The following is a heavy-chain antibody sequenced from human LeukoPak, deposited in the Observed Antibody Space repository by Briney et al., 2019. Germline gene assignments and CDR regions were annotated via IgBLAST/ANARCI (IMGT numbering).Heavy chain of an antibody. CDR1: GFAVGSNY. J-gene: IGHJ4*02. CDR2: IYSGGAI. CDR3: ARRPGN. V-gene: IGHV3-53*01. D-gene: IGHD1-14*01. Sequence: GRSLRLSCVASGFAVGSNYMSWVRQAPGKGLEWVSLIYSGGAIRYADSVKGRFTISRDSSKNTLFLQMNDLTVEDTARYYCARRPGNWGQGILVTVPS.